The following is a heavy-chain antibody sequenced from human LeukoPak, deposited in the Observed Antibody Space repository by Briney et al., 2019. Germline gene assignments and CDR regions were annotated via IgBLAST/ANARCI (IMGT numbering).Heavy chain of an antibody. CDR3: AKDPYGSESYYLHYYYYYMDV. J-gene: IGHJ6*03. V-gene: IGHV3-30*02. D-gene: IGHD3-10*01. Sequence: GGSLRLSCAASGFTFSSYGMHWVRQAPGKGLEWVAFIWYDGSNKYYADSVKGRFTISRDNSKNTLYLQMNSLRAEDTAVYYCAKDPYGSESYYLHYYYYYMDVWGKGTTVTVSS. CDR1: GFTFSSYG. CDR2: IWYDGSNK.